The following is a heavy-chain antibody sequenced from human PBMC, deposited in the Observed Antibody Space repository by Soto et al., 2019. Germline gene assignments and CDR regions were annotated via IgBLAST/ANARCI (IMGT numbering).Heavy chain of an antibody. Sequence: ASVKVSCKASGYTFTSYAMHWVRLAPGQRLEWMGWINAGNGNTKYSQKFQGRVTITRDTSASTAYMELSRLRSDDTAIYYCANLPPTPDWFDPWGQGTLVTVSS. CDR2: INAGNGNT. CDR3: ANLPPTPDWFDP. J-gene: IGHJ5*02. CDR1: GYTFTSYA. V-gene: IGHV1-3*01. D-gene: IGHD2-15*01.